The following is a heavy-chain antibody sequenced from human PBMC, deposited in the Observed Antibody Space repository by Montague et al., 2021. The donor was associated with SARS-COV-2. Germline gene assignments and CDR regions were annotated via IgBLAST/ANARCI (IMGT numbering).Heavy chain of an antibody. CDR2: IHDTGRT. J-gene: IGHJ4*02. D-gene: IGHD1-1*01. CDR1: GGSISRGGYY. V-gene: IGHV4-31*03. CDR3: ARALEYGNASGYFDY. Sequence: TLSLTCTVSGGSISRGGYYYTWIRQYPGKGLEWIGNIHDTGRTNYKSSLRSRITMSVDTSKNQFSLKLTSVTAADTAVYYCARALEYGNASGYFDYWGQGTLVIVSS.